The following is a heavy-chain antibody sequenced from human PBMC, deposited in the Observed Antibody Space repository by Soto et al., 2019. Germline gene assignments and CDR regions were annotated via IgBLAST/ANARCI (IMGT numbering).Heavy chain of an antibody. CDR1: GGTFSSYA. J-gene: IGHJ4*02. D-gene: IGHD1-7*01. Sequence: QVPLVQSGAEVKKPGSSVKVSCKASGGTFSSYAISWVRQAPGQGLEWMGGIIPIFGTANYAQKFQGRVTITADESTSTAYMELSSLRSEDTAVYYCARTVYSLELELYPCFDYWGQGTLVTVSS. CDR2: IIPIFGTA. V-gene: IGHV1-69*12. CDR3: ARTVYSLELELYPCFDY.